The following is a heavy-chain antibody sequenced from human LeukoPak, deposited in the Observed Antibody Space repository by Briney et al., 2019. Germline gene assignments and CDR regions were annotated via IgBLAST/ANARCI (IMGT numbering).Heavy chain of an antibody. Sequence: GGSLRLSCAASGFTFSSYWMNWVRQAPGKGLARVSRIASDGSSTTCADSVKGRFSISRDNAKNTLYLQMNSLRVEDTAVYYCARGRPHGNDYWGQGTLVTVSS. J-gene: IGHJ4*02. D-gene: IGHD4-23*01. V-gene: IGHV3-74*01. CDR1: GFTFSSYW. CDR3: ARGRPHGNDY. CDR2: IASDGSST.